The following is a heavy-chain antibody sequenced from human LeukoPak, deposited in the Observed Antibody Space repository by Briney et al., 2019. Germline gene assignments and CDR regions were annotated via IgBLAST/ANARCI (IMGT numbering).Heavy chain of an antibody. D-gene: IGHD5-12*01. CDR2: IYYSGST. V-gene: IGHV4-59*01. J-gene: IGHJ6*02. CDR3: ARDQGGLTTSSMDV. CDR1: GGSISSYY. Sequence: PSETLSLTCTVSGGSISSYYWSWIRQPPGKGLEWIGYIYYSGSTNYNPSLKSRVTISVDTSKNQFSLKLSSVTAADTAVYYCARDQGGLTTSSMDVWGQGTTVTVSS.